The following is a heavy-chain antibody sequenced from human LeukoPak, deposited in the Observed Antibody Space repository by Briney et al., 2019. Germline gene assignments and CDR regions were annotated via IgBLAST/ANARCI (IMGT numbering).Heavy chain of an antibody. J-gene: IGHJ4*02. V-gene: IGHV4-39*07. CDR1: GGSISSSSYY. D-gene: IGHD3-22*01. CDR2: IYYSGST. CDR3: VRGLRNYYDGISTPRVDY. Sequence: PSETLSLTCTVSGGSISSSSYYWGWIRQPPGKGLEWIGSIYYSGSTYYNPSLKSRVTISVDTSKNQFSLKLSSVTAADTAVYYCVRGLRNYYDGISTPRVDYWGQGTLVTVSS.